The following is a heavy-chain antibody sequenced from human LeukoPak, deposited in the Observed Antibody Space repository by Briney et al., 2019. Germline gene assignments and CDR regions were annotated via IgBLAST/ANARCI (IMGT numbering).Heavy chain of an antibody. CDR2: INPNGGGT. CDR3: ARDLDIVATIYYYYYYGMDV. J-gene: IGHJ6*02. Sequence: ASVKVSCKASGYTFTGYYMHWVRQAPGQGLEWMGWINPNGGGTNYAQKFQGRVTMTRDTSISTAYKELSRLRSDDTAVYYCARDLDIVATIYYYYYYGMDVWGQGTTVTVSS. D-gene: IGHD5-12*01. V-gene: IGHV1-2*02. CDR1: GYTFTGYY.